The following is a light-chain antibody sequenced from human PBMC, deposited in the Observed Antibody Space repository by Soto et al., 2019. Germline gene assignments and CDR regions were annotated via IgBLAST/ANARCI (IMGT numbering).Light chain of an antibody. CDR1: QPRVYSSNNNDY. CDR2: WSS. V-gene: IGKV4-1*01. J-gene: IGKJ1*01. CDR3: QQYYCPPRT. Sequence: DIAVTQTPYSLAFSLAARTXIXRKSTQPRVYSSNNNDYLTWYQQKAGQPRRLLIYWSSTRESGVPDRFSGSGSGTDFTLTISSLQEEDVVDYYCQQYYCPPRTFGQGTKVDI.